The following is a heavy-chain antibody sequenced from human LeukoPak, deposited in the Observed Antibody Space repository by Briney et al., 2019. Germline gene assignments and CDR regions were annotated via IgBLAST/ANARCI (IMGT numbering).Heavy chain of an antibody. Sequence: GGSLRLSCAASGFTFSSFAMSWVRQAPGKGLEWVSTVSGSGGTTYYSDSVKVRFTISRDNSKNTLYLQMNSLTAEDTAIYYCAKDGMQQVVRYNWFDPWGQGTLVTVSS. V-gene: IGHV3-23*01. CDR3: AKDGMQQVVRYNWFDP. CDR1: GFTFSSFA. J-gene: IGHJ5*02. D-gene: IGHD6-13*01. CDR2: VSGSGGTT.